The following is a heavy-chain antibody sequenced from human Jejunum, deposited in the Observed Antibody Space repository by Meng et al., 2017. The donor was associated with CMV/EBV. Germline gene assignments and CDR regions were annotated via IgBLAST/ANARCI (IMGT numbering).Heavy chain of an antibody. CDR1: GGSLSPYY. CDR3: GMERVN. CDR2: ISHGGIT. V-gene: IGHV4-34*01. D-gene: IGHD1-1*01. Sequence: QVETQMWGAGLLNSSETLSLTCAVYGGSLSPYYWSWIRQIPGKGLEWIGEISHGGITNYNPSLKSRVTLLIDTSKNQFSLKLSSVTAADTAVYYCGMERVNWGQGILVTVSS. J-gene: IGHJ4*02.